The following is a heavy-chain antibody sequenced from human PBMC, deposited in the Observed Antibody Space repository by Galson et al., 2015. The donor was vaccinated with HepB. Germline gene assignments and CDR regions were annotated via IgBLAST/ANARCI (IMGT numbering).Heavy chain of an antibody. CDR3: AKDKIFGDGRLVCDY. D-gene: IGHD3-16*01. Sequence: SLSLSCAASGFSFSGYAMTGVRQGPGETLERISDITGGGECTGYAGSVKDGFTIACENSNNPLYLQMNSLGDDDTAVYHCAKDKIFGDGRLVCDYWGQGTLVAVSS. J-gene: IGHJ4*02. V-gene: IGHV3-23*01. CDR1: GFSFSGYA. CDR2: ITGGGECT.